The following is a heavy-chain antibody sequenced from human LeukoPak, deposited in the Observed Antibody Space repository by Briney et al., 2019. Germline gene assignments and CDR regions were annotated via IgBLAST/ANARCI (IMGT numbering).Heavy chain of an antibody. V-gene: IGHV4-34*01. CDR1: GGSFSGYY. CDR2: INHSGST. Sequence: SQTLSLTCAVYGGSFSGYYWSWIRQPPGKGLEWIGEINHSGSTNYNPSPKSRVTISVDTSKNQFSLRLSSVTAADTAVYYCVSGPWFIASPPYWFDPCVQGSMVAVSS. J-gene: IGHJ5*02. D-gene: IGHD2-21*01. CDR3: VSGPWFIASPPYWFDP.